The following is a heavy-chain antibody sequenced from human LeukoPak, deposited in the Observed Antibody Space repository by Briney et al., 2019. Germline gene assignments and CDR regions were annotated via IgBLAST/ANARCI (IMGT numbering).Heavy chain of an antibody. V-gene: IGHV4-34*01. J-gene: IGHJ4*02. CDR3: ASGELGSGSYYWFDY. CDR1: GGSFSGYY. Sequence: PSETLSLTCAVYGGSFSGYYWSRIRQPPGKGLEWIGEINHSGSTNYNPSLKSRVTISVDTSKNQFSLKLSSVTAADTAVYYCASGELGSGSYYWFDYWGQGTLVTVSS. D-gene: IGHD3-10*02. CDR2: INHSGST.